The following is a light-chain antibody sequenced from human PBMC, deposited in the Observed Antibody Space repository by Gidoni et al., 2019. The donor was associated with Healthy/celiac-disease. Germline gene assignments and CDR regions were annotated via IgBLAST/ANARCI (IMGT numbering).Light chain of an antibody. CDR2: AAS. CDR3: QQYYSTPQT. J-gene: IGKJ1*01. V-gene: IGKV1-NL1*01. Sequence: DIQMTQSPSSLSASVGDRVTITCRASQSISNSLAWYQQKPGKAPKLLLYAASRLESGVPSRFSGSGSGTDYTLTISSLQPEDFATYYCQQYYSTPQTFGQXTKVEIK. CDR1: QSISNS.